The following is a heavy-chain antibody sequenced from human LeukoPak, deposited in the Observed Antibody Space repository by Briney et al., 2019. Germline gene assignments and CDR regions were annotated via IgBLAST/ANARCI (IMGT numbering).Heavy chain of an antibody. J-gene: IGHJ4*02. V-gene: IGHV1-69*05. CDR2: IIRIFGTA. Sequence: ASVKVSCEASGYTVTTYGISWVRQAPGQGLEWMGGIIRIFGTANYAQKFQGRVTITTDESTSTAYMELSSLRPEDTAVYYCASQARPQYDDFWGGYCCWGQGTLVTASS. CDR3: ASQARPQYDDFWGGYCC. D-gene: IGHD3-3*01. CDR1: GYTVTTYG.